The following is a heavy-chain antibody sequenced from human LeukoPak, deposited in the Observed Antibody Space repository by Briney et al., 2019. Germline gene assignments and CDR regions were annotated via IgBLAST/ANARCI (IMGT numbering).Heavy chain of an antibody. J-gene: IGHJ1*01. CDR1: GGSINNYY. CDR2: IFYIGTT. V-gene: IGHV4-59*01. CDR3: AVGAIFPYAEYFQH. Sequence: SETLSLTCTVSGGSINNYYWNWIRQPPGKGLEWIGYIFYIGTTNYNPSLKSRVTISVDTSKNQFSLKLSSVTAADTAVYYCAVGAIFPYAEYFQHWGQGTLVTVSS. D-gene: IGHD1-26*01.